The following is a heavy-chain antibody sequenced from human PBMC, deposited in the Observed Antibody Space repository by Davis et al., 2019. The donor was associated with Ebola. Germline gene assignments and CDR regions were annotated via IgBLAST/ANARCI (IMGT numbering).Heavy chain of an antibody. D-gene: IGHD4-17*01. CDR3: AREADDYGDYSEDY. CDR2: INAGNGNT. V-gene: IGHV1-3*01. J-gene: IGHJ4*02. CDR1: GYTFTSYA. Sequence: AASVKVSCKASGYTFTSYAMHWVRQAPGQRLEWMGWINAGNGNTKYSQKFQGRVTITRDTSASTAYMELRSLRSDDTAVYYCAREADDYGDYSEDYWGQGTLVTVSS.